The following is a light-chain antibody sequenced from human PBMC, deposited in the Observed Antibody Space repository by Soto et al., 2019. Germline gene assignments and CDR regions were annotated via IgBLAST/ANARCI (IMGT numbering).Light chain of an antibody. CDR1: SSNIGAGYD. CDR2: GNS. J-gene: IGLJ1*01. CDR3: QSYDSSLSGSGV. Sequence: QSVLPQPPSVSGAPGQRVTISCTGSSSNIGAGYDVHWYQQLPGTAPKLLIYGNSNRPSGVPDRFSGSKSGTSASLAITGLHAEDESDYYCQSYDSSLSGSGVFGTGTKVTVL. V-gene: IGLV1-40*01.